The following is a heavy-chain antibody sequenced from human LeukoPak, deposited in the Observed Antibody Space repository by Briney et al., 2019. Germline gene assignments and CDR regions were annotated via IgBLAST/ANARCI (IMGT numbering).Heavy chain of an antibody. J-gene: IGHJ3*02. CDR2: INHSGST. CDR3: AATYFDWLFDAFDI. D-gene: IGHD3-9*01. V-gene: IGHV4-34*01. Sequence: SETLSLTCAVYGGSFSGYYWSWTRQPPGKGLEWIGEINHSGSTNYNPSLKSRVTISVDTSKNQFSLKLSSVTAADTAVYYCAATYFDWLFDAFDIWGQGTMVTVSS. CDR1: GGSFSGYY.